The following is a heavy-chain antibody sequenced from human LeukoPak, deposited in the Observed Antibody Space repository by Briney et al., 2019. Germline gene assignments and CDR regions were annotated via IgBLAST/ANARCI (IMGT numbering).Heavy chain of an antibody. CDR1: GGSISSYY. D-gene: IGHD3-3*01. V-gene: IGHV4-59*08. CDR2: IYYSGST. CDR3: ARGSEGPYYDFWSGYYLDY. J-gene: IGHJ4*02. Sequence: SETLSLTCTVSGGSISSYYWSWIRQPPGKGLEWIGYIYYSGSTNYNPSLKSRVTISVDTSKNQFSLKLSSVTAADTAVYYCARGSEGPYYDFWSGYYLDYWGQGTLVTVSS.